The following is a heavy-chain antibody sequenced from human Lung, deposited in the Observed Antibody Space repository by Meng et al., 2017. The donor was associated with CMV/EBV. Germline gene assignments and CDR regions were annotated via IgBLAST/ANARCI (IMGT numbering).Heavy chain of an antibody. CDR3: AREKSNYGDHYLDF. Sequence: GGSLRLXXAASGFTFSDYYMSWIRQAPGKGLEWVSYISTSSSYIYYADSVKGRFTVSRDNARKSLYLEMNSLRAEDTAVYYCAREKSNYGDHYLDFWGQGALVTVSS. CDR1: GFTFSDYY. J-gene: IGHJ4*02. D-gene: IGHD4-11*01. V-gene: IGHV3-11*06. CDR2: ISTSSSYI.